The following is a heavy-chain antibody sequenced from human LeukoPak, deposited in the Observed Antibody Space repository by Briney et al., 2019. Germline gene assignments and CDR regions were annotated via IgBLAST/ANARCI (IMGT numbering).Heavy chain of an antibody. D-gene: IGHD3-10*01. CDR1: GFTFSDYA. CDR2: IKNSGDRT. V-gene: IGHV3-23*01. J-gene: IGHJ5*02. CDR3: AKGRGSGSYFGIDR. Sequence: PGGSLRLSCAASGFTFSDYATSWVRQAPGKGLEWISGIKNSGDRTDYACSVKGRFTNSRDKSKNTMYLQMKSLRAEGSAVYYCAKGRGSGSYFGIDRWGQGTLVIVCS.